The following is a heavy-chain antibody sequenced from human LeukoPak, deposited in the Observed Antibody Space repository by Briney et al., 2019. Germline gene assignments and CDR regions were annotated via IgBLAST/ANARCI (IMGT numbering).Heavy chain of an antibody. CDR2: ISTSGST. J-gene: IGHJ2*01. CDR1: GGSISTYY. V-gene: IGHV4-4*07. CDR3: ARARGYFDL. Sequence: SETLSPTCTVSGGSISTYYWSWIRQPAGKGLEWIGHISTSGSTNYNPSLKSRVTMSVDTSKNQYFLKLNSVTAADTAVYYCARARGYFDLWGRGTLVTVSS.